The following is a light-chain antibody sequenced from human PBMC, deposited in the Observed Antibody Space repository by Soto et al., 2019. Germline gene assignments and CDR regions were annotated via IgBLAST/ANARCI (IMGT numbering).Light chain of an antibody. Sequence: EIVKTQSPATLSVSPGERATVSCRASQGVSSNLAWYQQNPGQAPRLLIYGASTRATGIPARFSGSGSGTEFTLTISSLQSEDFAVYYCQQYNNWPPWTFGQGTKVEIK. CDR2: GAS. CDR1: QGVSSN. CDR3: QQYNNWPPWT. J-gene: IGKJ1*01. V-gene: IGKV3D-15*01.